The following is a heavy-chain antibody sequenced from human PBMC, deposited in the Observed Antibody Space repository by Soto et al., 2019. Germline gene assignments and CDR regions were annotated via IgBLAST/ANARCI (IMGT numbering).Heavy chain of an antibody. Sequence: VQLVESGGGVVQPGRSLRLSCVASEFTFSSHLMHWVRQAPGKGLEWVAFISNDGDYKNYADSVKGRFTISRDNSKDTVYLEIHSLRPEDPALYHCARHEAFSVTYYLDYWGQGTLVIVS. CDR1: EFTFSSHL. J-gene: IGHJ4*02. CDR2: ISNDGDYK. CDR3: ARHEAFSVTYYLDY. D-gene: IGHD1-26*01. V-gene: IGHV3-30*03.